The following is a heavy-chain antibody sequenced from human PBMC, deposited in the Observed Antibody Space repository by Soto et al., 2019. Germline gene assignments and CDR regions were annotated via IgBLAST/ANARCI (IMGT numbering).Heavy chain of an antibody. Sequence: GGSLRLSCAASGFTFASYHMSWVRQAPGKGLDWVSSINPSSSHIYYSDSVMGRFTISRDDSKNSLHLDMNSLRTEDVAIYYCVRGYCGGGGCYLRRDAFDVWGQGTAVTVSS. V-gene: IGHV3-21*01. CDR2: INPSSSHI. J-gene: IGHJ3*01. D-gene: IGHD2-15*01. CDR3: VRGYCGGGGCYLRRDAFDV. CDR1: GFTFASYH.